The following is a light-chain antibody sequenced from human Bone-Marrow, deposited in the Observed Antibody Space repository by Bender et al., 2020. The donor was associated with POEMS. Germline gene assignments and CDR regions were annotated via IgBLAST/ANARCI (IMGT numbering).Light chain of an antibody. J-gene: IGLJ1*01. CDR3: CSYLGSNTYV. CDR2: EGT. V-gene: IGLV2-23*01. Sequence: QSALTQPASVSGSPGQSITISCIGTSSDVETSDLVSWFQHHPGRAPKLIVYEGTQRPSGVSDRFSGSTSGNSASLTISGLQSEDEADYYCCSYLGSNTYVFGIGPKVTVL. CDR1: SSDVETSDL.